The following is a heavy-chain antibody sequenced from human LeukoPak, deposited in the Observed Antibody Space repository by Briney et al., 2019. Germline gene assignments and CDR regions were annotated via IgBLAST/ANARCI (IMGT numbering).Heavy chain of an antibody. CDR3: ARRHGGYDVMIFDY. V-gene: IGHV5-51*01. D-gene: IGHD5-12*01. CDR1: GSSFSNYW. CDR2: IYPGDSDT. J-gene: IGHJ4*02. Sequence: GESLNISCKGSGSSFSNYWIGWVRQMHGKGLEWMGIIYPGDSDTRYSPSFQGQVTISVDKSISTAYLQWSSLKASDTAMYYCARRHGGYDVMIFDYWGQGTLVTVSS.